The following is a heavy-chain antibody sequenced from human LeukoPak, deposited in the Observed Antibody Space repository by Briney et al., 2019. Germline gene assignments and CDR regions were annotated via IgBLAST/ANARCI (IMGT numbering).Heavy chain of an antibody. D-gene: IGHD3/OR15-3a*01. CDR3: ATSRGDWVYFDY. Sequence: GGSLRLSCAASGFTFSSSAMSWVRQVPGKGLEWVSGISASGGSTYYADSVKGRFTISRDNSKNTLYLQMNSLRAEDTAVYYCATSRGDWVYFDYWGQGTLVTVSS. V-gene: IGHV3-23*01. CDR2: ISASGGST. CDR1: GFTFSSSA. J-gene: IGHJ4*02.